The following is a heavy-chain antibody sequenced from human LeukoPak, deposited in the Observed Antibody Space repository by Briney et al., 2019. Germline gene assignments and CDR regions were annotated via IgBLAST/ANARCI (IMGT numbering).Heavy chain of an antibody. J-gene: IGHJ2*01. V-gene: IGHV4-34*01. D-gene: IGHD3-3*01. CDR1: GGSLNGHY. CDR3: ARERYDFWSGYLGYFDL. CDR2: GSDGGGT. Sequence: SETLSLTCAVYGGSLNGHYWSWIRQPPGKGLEWIGEGSDGGGTKFNPSLKSRVTISADTSKNQFSLKLSSVTAADTAVYYCARERYDFWSGYLGYFDLWGRGTLVTVSS.